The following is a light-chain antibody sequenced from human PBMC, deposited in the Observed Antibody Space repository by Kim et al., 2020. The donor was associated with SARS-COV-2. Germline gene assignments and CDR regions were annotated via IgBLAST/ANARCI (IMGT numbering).Light chain of an antibody. V-gene: IGLV1-51*01. Sequence: GQKVTISCSGTSSNIGKNYVSWYHHLPGTAPKLLIYDNNKRPSGIPDRFSGSKSGTAATLGITGLQTGDEADYYCGTWDSSLSAGVFGGGTQLTVL. CDR3: GTWDSSLSAGV. CDR2: DNN. CDR1: SSNIGKNY. J-gene: IGLJ2*01.